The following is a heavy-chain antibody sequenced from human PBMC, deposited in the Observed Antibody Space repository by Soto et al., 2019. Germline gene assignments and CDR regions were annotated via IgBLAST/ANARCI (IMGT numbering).Heavy chain of an antibody. Sequence: QVQLVQSGAEVQKPGSSVKVSCKASGGTFSSYAISWVRQAPGQGLEWMGGIIPIFGTANYAQTFQGRVTITADDSTSTAYMELSSLRSEDTAVYYCARASVGGYDSRGPGYFDLWGRGTLVTVSS. CDR1: GGTFSSYA. J-gene: IGHJ2*01. D-gene: IGHD3-22*01. V-gene: IGHV1-69*01. CDR2: IIPIFGTA. CDR3: ARASVGGYDSRGPGYFDL.